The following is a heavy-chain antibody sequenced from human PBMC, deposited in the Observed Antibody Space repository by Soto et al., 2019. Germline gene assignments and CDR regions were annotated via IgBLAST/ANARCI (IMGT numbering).Heavy chain of an antibody. Sequence: PGGSLRLSCAASGFTFSIYTMTWVRQAPGKGLGWISSISDISSHIYYSDSVKGRFTVSRDNAKNSLYLEVSSLRAEDTAVYYCARVRSGGSGYFDYWGQGTLVTVSS. D-gene: IGHD2-15*01. V-gene: IGHV3-21*01. J-gene: IGHJ4*02. CDR2: ISDISSHI. CDR1: GFTFSIYT. CDR3: ARVRSGGSGYFDY.